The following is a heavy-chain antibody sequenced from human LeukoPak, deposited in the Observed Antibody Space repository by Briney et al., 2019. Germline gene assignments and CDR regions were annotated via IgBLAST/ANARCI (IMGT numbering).Heavy chain of an antibody. J-gene: IGHJ4*02. Sequence: SETLSLTCTVSGGSISSYYWSWIRQPPGKGLEWIGYIYYSGSTNYNPSLKSRVTISVDTSKNQFSLKLSSVTAADAAVYYCARVGYSYGYFDYWGQGTLVTVSS. CDR1: GGSISSYY. CDR3: ARVGYSYGYFDY. CDR2: IYYSGST. D-gene: IGHD5-18*01. V-gene: IGHV4-59*12.